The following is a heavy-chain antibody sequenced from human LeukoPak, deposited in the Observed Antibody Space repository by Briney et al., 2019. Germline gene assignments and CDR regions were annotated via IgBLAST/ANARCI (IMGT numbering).Heavy chain of an antibody. CDR1: GFTFSSYS. CDR2: ISSSSSYI. V-gene: IGHV3-21*01. CDR3: ARDRGGYYDSSGYSVH. J-gene: IGHJ4*02. D-gene: IGHD3-22*01. Sequence: GGSLRLSCAASGFTFSSYSMNWVRQAPGKGLEWVSSISSSSSYIYHADSVKGRFTISRDNAKNSLYLQMNSLRAEDTAVYYCARDRGGYYDSSGYSVHWGQGTLVTVSS.